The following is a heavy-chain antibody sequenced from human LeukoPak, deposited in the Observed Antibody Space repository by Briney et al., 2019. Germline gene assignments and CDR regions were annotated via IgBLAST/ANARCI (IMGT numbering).Heavy chain of an antibody. CDR3: ARDGPTVIGLIDY. CDR2: IIPIFGTA. CDR1: GGTFSSYA. D-gene: IGHD4-11*01. Sequence: SVKVSCKASGGTFSSYAISWVRQAPGQGLEWMGRIIPIFGTANYAQKLQGRVTMTTDTSTSTAYMELRSLRSDDTAVYYCARDGPTVIGLIDYWGQGTLVTVSS. V-gene: IGHV1-69*05. J-gene: IGHJ4*02.